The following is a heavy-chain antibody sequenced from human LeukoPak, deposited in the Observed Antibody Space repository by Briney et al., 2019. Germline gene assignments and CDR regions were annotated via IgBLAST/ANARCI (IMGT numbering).Heavy chain of an antibody. CDR3: ASRTRTGAFDI. CDR2: MNPNSGNT. J-gene: IGHJ3*02. D-gene: IGHD4-17*01. V-gene: IGHV1-8*01. CDR1: GHTFTSYD. Sequence: AVTGSRNSFGHTFTSYDINWVRQATGQGLEWMGWMNPNSGNTGYAQKFQGRVTMTRNTSISTAYMELSSLRSEDTAAYYCASRTRTGAFDIWGQGTMVTVSS.